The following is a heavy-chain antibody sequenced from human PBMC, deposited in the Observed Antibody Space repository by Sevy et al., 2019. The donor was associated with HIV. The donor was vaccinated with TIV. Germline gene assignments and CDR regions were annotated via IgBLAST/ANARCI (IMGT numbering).Heavy chain of an antibody. V-gene: IGHV3-33*01. J-gene: IGHJ4*02. D-gene: IGHD6-19*01. CDR1: GFTFSSYG. CDR3: AREGIAVAGIGYYFDY. CDR2: IWYDGSNK. Sequence: GESLKISCAAPGFTFSSYGMHWVRQAPGKGLEWVAIIWYDGSNKKYADSVKGRFSISRDNSKNTLYLQMNSLRAEDTAVYYCAREGIAVAGIGYYFDYWGQGTLVTVSS.